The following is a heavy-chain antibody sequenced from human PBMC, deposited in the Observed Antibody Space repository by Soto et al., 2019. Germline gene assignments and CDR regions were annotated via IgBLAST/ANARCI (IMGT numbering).Heavy chain of an antibody. V-gene: IGHV4-4*02. J-gene: IGHJ4*02. CDR3: ARVQTLNDWELRPFDY. CDR1: GDSLSSSHW. CDR2: IYHSGST. Sequence: SETLSLTCAVSGDSLSSSHWWSWVRQPPGKGLEWIGEIYHSGSTNYNPSLKSRVTISVDKSKNQFSLKLSSVTAADTAVYYWARVQTLNDWELRPFDYRAERTLVTVPS. D-gene: IGHD3-10*01.